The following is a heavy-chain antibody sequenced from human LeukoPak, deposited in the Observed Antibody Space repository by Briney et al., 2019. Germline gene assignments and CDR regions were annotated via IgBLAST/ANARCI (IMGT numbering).Heavy chain of an antibody. D-gene: IGHD4-17*01. CDR3: ARDPGATTVVMRNYYGMDV. CDR2: ISSSSSYI. Sequence: PGGSLRLSCAASGFTFSSYSMNWVRQAPGKGLEWVSSISSSSSYIYYADSVKGRFTISRDNAKNSLYLQMNSLRAEDTAVYYCARDPGATTVVMRNYYGMDVWGQGTTVTVSS. V-gene: IGHV3-21*01. J-gene: IGHJ6*02. CDR1: GFTFSSYS.